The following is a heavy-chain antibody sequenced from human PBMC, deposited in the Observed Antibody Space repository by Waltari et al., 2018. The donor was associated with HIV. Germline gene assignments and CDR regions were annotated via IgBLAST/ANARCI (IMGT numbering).Heavy chain of an antibody. Sequence: QVQLQESGPGLVKPSQTLSLTCTVSGGSISSGGYYWSWIRQHPGKGLEWIGYISSSGSTYYNPSLQSRVTISVDTSKNQFSLKLSSVTAADTAVYYCARDEEYCSSTSCYISYFDYWGQGTLVTVSS. CDR1: GGSISSGGYY. V-gene: IGHV4-31*03. J-gene: IGHJ4*02. CDR3: ARDEEYCSSTSCYISYFDY. D-gene: IGHD2-2*02. CDR2: ISSSGST.